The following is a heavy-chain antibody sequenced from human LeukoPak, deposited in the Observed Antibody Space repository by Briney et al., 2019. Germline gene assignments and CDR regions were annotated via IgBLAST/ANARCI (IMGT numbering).Heavy chain of an antibody. CDR1: GGSFSGYY. CDR2: INHSGST. D-gene: IGHD3-9*01. V-gene: IGHV4-34*01. Sequence: PSETLSLTCAVYGGSFSGYYWSWIPQPPGKGLEWIGEINHSGSTNYNPSLKSRVTISVDTSKNQFSLKLSSVTAADTAVYYCARSGYFDWLLHFDYWGQGTLVTVSS. CDR3: ARSGYFDWLLHFDY. J-gene: IGHJ4*02.